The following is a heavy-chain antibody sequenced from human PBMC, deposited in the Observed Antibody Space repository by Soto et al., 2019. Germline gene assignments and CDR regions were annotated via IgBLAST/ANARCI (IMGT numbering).Heavy chain of an antibody. CDR2: ISDSGRST. J-gene: IGHJ4*02. V-gene: IGHV3-23*01. CDR3: AREARWTTVTNLFAY. Sequence: EVQLLESGGDVVQPGGSLRLSCAASGFTFSSNAMSWVRQAPGKGLEWVSAISDSGRSTYYADSVKGRFTISRDNSKYRLYVQMNSLRAADRGVYYCAREARWTTVTNLFAYRGRGGLVTVSS. D-gene: IGHD4-17*01. CDR1: GFTFSSNA.